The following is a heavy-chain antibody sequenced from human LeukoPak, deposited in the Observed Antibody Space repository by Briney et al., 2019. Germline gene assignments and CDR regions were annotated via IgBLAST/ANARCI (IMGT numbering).Heavy chain of an antibody. CDR3: AKGYGSGSYSADY. D-gene: IGHD3-10*01. V-gene: IGHV3-23*01. CDR2: IIGSGGST. CDR1: GFTFSNYA. Sequence: GGSLRLSCAASGFTFSNYAMNRVRQAPGKGLEWVSAIIGSGGSTYYADSVKGRFTISRDNSKNTLYLQMNSLRAEDTAVYYCAKGYGSGSYSADYWGQGTLVTVSS. J-gene: IGHJ4*02.